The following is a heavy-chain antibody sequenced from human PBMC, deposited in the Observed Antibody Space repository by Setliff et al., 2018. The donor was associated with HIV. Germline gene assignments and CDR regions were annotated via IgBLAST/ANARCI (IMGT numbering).Heavy chain of an antibody. Sequence: ASVKVSCKASGYTFTGYYMHWVRQAPGQGLEWMGWINPNSGGTNYAQKSQGRVTMTSDMSISTAYMAVSRLRSDDTAVYYCARDRVSEVLLGDYYLMDVGGKGTTVTVSS. J-gene: IGHJ6*03. CDR1: GYTFTGYY. CDR2: INPNSGGT. CDR3: ARDRVSEVLLGDYYLMDV. D-gene: IGHD3-10*01. V-gene: IGHV1-2*02.